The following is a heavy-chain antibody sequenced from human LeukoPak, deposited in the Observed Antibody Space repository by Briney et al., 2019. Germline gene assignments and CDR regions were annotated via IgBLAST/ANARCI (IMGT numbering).Heavy chain of an antibody. V-gene: IGHV3-23*01. CDR2: ISGSGGST. CDR3: AKVDSGSYGGY. Sequence: GGALRLSCAASGFTFSSYAMSWVRQAPGKGLEGVSAISGSGGSTYYADSVKGRFTISRDNSKNTLYLQMNSLRAEDTAVYYCAKVDSGSYGGYWGQGTLVTVSS. D-gene: IGHD1-26*01. J-gene: IGHJ4*02. CDR1: GFTFSSYA.